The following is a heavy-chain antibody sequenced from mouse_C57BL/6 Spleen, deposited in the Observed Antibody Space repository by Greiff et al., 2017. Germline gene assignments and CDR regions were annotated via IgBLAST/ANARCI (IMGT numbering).Heavy chain of an antibody. CDR1: GYTFTSYW. V-gene: IGHV1-55*01. J-gene: IGHJ3*01. Sequence: QVQLQQSGAELVKPGASVKMSCKASGYTFTSYWITWVKQRPGQGLEWIGDIYPGSGSTNYNEQFKSKATLTVDTSSSTAYMQLSSLTSEDSAVYYCARDGSHYYGSSSGFAYWGQGTLVTVSA. CDR2: IYPGSGST. D-gene: IGHD1-1*01. CDR3: ARDGSHYYGSSSGFAY.